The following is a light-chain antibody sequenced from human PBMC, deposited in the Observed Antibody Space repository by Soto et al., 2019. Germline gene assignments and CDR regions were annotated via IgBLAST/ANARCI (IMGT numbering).Light chain of an antibody. V-gene: IGLV1-44*01. CDR1: SSTIGRNA. CDR3: ATWDDSLNGLDV. Sequence: QTVVTQPPSASGTPGQRVTISCSGSSSTIGRNAVNWYQQLPGTAPKLLIYSSNQRPSGVPDRFSGSKSDTSASLAISGLQSEDEADYYCATWDDSLNGLDVFGTGTKLTVL. CDR2: SSN. J-gene: IGLJ1*01.